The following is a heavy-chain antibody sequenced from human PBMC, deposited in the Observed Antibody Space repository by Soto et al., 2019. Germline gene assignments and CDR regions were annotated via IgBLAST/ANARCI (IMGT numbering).Heavy chain of an antibody. CDR1: GDSSSVYP. D-gene: IGHD2-21*01. J-gene: IGHJ4*02. CDR3: AREGQEMALILFDY. Sequence: ASVKVSCKASGDSSSVYPISWVRQAPGHGLEWIGGIMPIIGSTNYAQKFQGRVTITADTSPTTVYMELSGLKSDDTAVYYCAREGQEMALILFDYRGQGTLVTVSS. CDR2: IMPIIGST. V-gene: IGHV1-69*06.